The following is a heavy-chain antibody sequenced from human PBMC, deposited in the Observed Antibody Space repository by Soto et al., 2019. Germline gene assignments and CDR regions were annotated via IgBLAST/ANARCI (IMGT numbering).Heavy chain of an antibody. J-gene: IGHJ6*02. CDR2: ISYDGSNK. V-gene: IGHV3-30-3*01. CDR3: DRALAVTKVDYYYGMNV. D-gene: IGHD4-17*01. Sequence: GVSLRLSCAASGFTFSSYAMHWVRQSPGKGLEWVAVISYDGSNKYYADSVKGRFTISRDNSKNTLYLQMNSLRAEDTAVYYCDRALAVTKVDYYYGMNVWVQGTTVIVSS. CDR1: GFTFSSYA.